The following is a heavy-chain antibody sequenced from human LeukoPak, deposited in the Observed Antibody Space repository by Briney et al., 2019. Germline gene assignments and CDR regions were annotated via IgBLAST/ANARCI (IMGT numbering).Heavy chain of an antibody. J-gene: IGHJ4*02. D-gene: IGHD3-16*01. V-gene: IGHV4-39*07. CDR3: ARFGQENYFDY. CDR1: GGPISSSSYY. Sequence: SETLSLTCTVSGGPISSSSYYWGWIRQPPGKGLEWIGSIYYSGSTYYNPSLKSRVTISVDTSKNQFSLKLSSVTAADTAVYYCARFGQENYFDYWGQGTLVTVSS. CDR2: IYYSGST.